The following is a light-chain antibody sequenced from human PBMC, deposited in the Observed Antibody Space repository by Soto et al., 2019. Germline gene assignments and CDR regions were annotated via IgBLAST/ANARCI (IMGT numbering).Light chain of an antibody. CDR2: WAS. V-gene: IGKV4-1*01. CDR3: QQYYSTPWT. Sequence: DIVMTQSPDSLAVSLGERATINCKSSPSFLYSSNNKNYLAWYQQKLGQPPKLLFYWASTRESGVPDRFSGSGSGTDFTLTISSLQAEDVAVYFCQQYYSTPWTFGQGTKVDIK. J-gene: IGKJ1*01. CDR1: PSFLYSSNNKNY.